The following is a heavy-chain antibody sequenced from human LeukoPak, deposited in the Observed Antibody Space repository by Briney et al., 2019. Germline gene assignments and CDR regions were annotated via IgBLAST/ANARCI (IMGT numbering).Heavy chain of an antibody. CDR3: AGNIAARLDY. CDR2: IDHSRST. Sequence: PSETLSLTCAVYGGSFSGYYWSGIRQPPGKGLEWIGEIDHSRSTNYNPSLKSRVTISVDTSKNQFSLKLSSVTAADTAVYYCAGNIAARLDYWGQGTLVTVSS. D-gene: IGHD6-6*01. CDR1: GGSFSGYY. J-gene: IGHJ4*02. V-gene: IGHV4-34*01.